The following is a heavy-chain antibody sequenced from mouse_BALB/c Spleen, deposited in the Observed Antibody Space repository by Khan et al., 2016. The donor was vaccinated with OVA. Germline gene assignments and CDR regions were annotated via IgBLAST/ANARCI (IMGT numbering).Heavy chain of an antibody. CDR3: ARSLYYSYGYAMDC. Sequence: EVQLVESGPGLVKPSQSLSLTCTVTGYSITSDYAWNWLRQFPGNKLEWMGYISSTGGTSYNPSLKSRISITRDTSKNQFFLQLKSVTAEDTATYYCARSLYYSYGYAMDCWGRGTLVTVSS. CDR2: ISSTGGT. J-gene: IGHJ4*01. D-gene: IGHD2-14*01. V-gene: IGHV3-2*02. CDR1: GYSITSDYA.